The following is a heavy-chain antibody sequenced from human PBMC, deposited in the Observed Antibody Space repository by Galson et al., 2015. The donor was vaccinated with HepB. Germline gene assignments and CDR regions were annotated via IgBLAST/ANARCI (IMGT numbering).Heavy chain of an antibody. Sequence: SVKVSCKVSIYTLTQLSMHWVRQVPGKGLEWMGGFDPKHGVTIYAQKFQGRVSMTEGTSTDTAYMELSSLRSEDTAVYFCSAGLVGAIRNYFDYWGQGTLVTVSS. CDR3: SAGLVGAIRNYFDY. CDR1: IYTLTQLS. D-gene: IGHD1-26*01. V-gene: IGHV1-24*01. CDR2: FDPKHGVT. J-gene: IGHJ4*02.